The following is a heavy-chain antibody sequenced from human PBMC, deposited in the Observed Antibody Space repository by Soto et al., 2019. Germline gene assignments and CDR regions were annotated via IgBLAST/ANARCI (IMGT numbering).Heavy chain of an antibody. D-gene: IGHD6-13*01. CDR3: ARDRRSEDYSSSWHWYFDL. Sequence: ASVKVSCKASGYTFTIYAMHWVRQAPGQRLEWMGWINAGNGNTKYSQKFQGRVTITRDTSASTAYMELSSLRSEDTAVYYCARDRRSEDYSSSWHWYFDLWGRGTLVTVSS. CDR2: INAGNGNT. V-gene: IGHV1-3*01. J-gene: IGHJ2*01. CDR1: GYTFTIYA.